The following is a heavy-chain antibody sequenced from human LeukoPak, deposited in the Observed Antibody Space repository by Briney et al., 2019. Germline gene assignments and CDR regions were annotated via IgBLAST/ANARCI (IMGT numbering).Heavy chain of an antibody. CDR2: ISDSSGHT. Sequence: PGGSLRLSCAAAGFTFTRYAMSWVRQAPGKGLEWVSSISDSSGHTYYADSVRGRFTISRDNSKNTVFLQMNSLRAEDTAIYYCAKDGVWQSYYFDYWGQGTLVTVSS. J-gene: IGHJ4*02. CDR3: AKDGVWQSYYFDY. D-gene: IGHD6-19*01. CDR1: GFTFTRYA. V-gene: IGHV3-23*01.